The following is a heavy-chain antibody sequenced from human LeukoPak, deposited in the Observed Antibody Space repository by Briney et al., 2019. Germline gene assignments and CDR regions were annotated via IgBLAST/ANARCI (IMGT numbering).Heavy chain of an antibody. J-gene: IGHJ4*02. CDR3: AKGRDTSGRQNFDF. CDR2: ISASGSGT. Sequence: GGSLRLSCEASGFTFTFYAMHWVRQAPGKGLEWVSSISASGSGTFYTDSMSGRFTISRDNAKKTLFLQMKNLRLGDTALYYCAKGRDTSGRQNFDFWGQGTLVTVSS. CDR1: GFTFTFYA. V-gene: IGHV3-23*01. D-gene: IGHD6-19*01.